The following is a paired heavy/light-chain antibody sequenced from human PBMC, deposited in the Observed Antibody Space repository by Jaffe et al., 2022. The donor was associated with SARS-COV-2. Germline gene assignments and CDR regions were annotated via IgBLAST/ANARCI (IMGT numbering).Light chain of an antibody. CDR1: QGISSY. V-gene: IGKV1-9*01. CDR3: QQLNSYPRVT. Sequence: DIQLTQSPSFLSASVGDRVTITCRASQGISSYLAWYQQKPGKAPKLLIYAASTLQSGVPSRFSGSGSGTEFTLTISSLQPEDFATYYCQQLNSYPRVTFGPGTKVDIK. J-gene: IGKJ3*01. CDR2: AAS.
Heavy chain of an antibody. CDR2: ISGSGGST. CDR1: GFTFSSYA. CDR3: AKNWGRFYGSGSPVPLDY. J-gene: IGHJ4*02. Sequence: EVQLVESGGGLVQPGGSLRLSCAASGFTFSSYAMSWVRQAPGKGLEWVSAISGSGGSTYYADSVKGRFTISRDNSKNTLYLQMNSLRAEDTAVYYCAKNWGRFYGSGSPVPLDYWGQGTLVTVSS. D-gene: IGHD3-10*01. V-gene: IGHV3-23*04.